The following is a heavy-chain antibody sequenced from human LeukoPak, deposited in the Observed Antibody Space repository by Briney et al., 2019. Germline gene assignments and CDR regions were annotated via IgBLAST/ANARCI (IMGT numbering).Heavy chain of an antibody. CDR1: GFTFSSYS. CDR3: ARMHCSGGSCYSVWYYFDY. CDR2: ISSSSSYI. J-gene: IGHJ4*02. Sequence: GGSLRLSCAASGFTFSSYSMNWVRQAPGKGLEWVSSISSSSSYIYYADSVKGRLTISRDNAKNSLYLQMNSLRAEDTAVYYCARMHCSGGSCYSVWYYFDYWGQGTLVTVSS. V-gene: IGHV3-21*01. D-gene: IGHD2-15*01.